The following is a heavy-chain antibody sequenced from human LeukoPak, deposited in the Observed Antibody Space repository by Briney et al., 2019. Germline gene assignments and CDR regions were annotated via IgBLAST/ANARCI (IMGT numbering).Heavy chain of an antibody. D-gene: IGHD3-22*01. CDR2: INHSGST. J-gene: IGHJ5*02. CDR3: ARRSWYYDSSGYPNWFDP. CDR1: GGSFSGYH. Sequence: SETLSLTCAVYGGSFSGYHWSWIRQPPGKGLEWIGEINHSGSTNYNPSLKSRVTISVDTSKNQFSLKLSSVTAADTAVYYCARRSWYYDSSGYPNWFDPWGQGTLVTVSS. V-gene: IGHV4-34*01.